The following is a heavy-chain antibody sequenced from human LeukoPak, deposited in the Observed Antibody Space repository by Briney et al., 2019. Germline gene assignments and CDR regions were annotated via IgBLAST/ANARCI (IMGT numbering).Heavy chain of an antibody. Sequence: SETLSLTCTVSGGSISSGNYYWRWIRQPPGKGLEWIGYIYYSGSTHYNPSLKSRVTISVDTSKNQFSLKLSSVTAADTAVYYCARAGDIVATIYDYWGQGTLVTVSS. D-gene: IGHD5-12*01. J-gene: IGHJ4*02. V-gene: IGHV4-30-4*01. CDR1: GGSISSGNYY. CDR3: ARAGDIVATIYDY. CDR2: IYYSGST.